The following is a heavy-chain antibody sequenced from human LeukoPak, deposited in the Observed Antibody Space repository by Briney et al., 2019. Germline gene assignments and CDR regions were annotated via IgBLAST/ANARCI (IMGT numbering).Heavy chain of an antibody. CDR3: ARGLNTMIVVGP. Sequence: SETLSLTCTVSGGSISSGDYYWSWIRQPPGKGLEWIGYIYYSGSTNYNPSLKSRVTISVDTSKNQFSLKLSSVTAADTAVYYCARGLNTMIVVGPWGQGTLVTVSS. J-gene: IGHJ5*02. CDR2: IYYSGST. V-gene: IGHV4-61*08. CDR1: GGSISSGDYY. D-gene: IGHD3-22*01.